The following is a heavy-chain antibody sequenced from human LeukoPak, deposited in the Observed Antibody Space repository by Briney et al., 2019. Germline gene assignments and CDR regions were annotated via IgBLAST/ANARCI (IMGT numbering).Heavy chain of an antibody. V-gene: IGHV4-38-2*02. CDR1: GYSISSDYY. J-gene: IGHJ4*02. Sequence: PSETLSHTCTVSGYSISSDYYWGWIRQPPGKGLEWIGNIFHNGNTYYNPSLKSRVTMSIDTSKKQFSLKLRTATAADTAVCYCARIEDVTRGYNHAYYFDYWGQGTLVTVSS. D-gene: IGHD5-18*01. CDR3: ARIEDVTRGYNHAYYFDY. CDR2: IFHNGNT.